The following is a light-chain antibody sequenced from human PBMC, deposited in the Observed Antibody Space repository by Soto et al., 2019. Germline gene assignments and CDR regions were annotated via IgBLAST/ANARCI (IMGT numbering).Light chain of an antibody. Sequence: EIVMTQSPATLSVSPGERSTLSCRASQSVSSNLAWYQQKPGQAPRLLIYGASTRATGIPARFSGSGSGTEFTLTISRLEPEDFAMYYCQQYDNFPQTFGRGTRVEIK. CDR1: QSVSSN. J-gene: IGKJ1*01. CDR3: QQYDNFPQT. V-gene: IGKV3-15*01. CDR2: GAS.